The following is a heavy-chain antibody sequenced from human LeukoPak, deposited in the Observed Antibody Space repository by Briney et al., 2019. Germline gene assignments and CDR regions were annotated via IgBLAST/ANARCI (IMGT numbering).Heavy chain of an antibody. Sequence: ASVKVSCKASGYTFTSYDINWVRQATGQGLEWMGWMNPNSGNTGYAQKFQGRVTITRNTSISTAYMELSSLRSEDTAVYYCARVRCVVVVAAICAFDIWGQGTMVTVSS. CDR2: MNPNSGNT. CDR1: GYTFTSYD. V-gene: IGHV1-8*03. CDR3: ARVRCVVVVAAICAFDI. D-gene: IGHD2-15*01. J-gene: IGHJ3*02.